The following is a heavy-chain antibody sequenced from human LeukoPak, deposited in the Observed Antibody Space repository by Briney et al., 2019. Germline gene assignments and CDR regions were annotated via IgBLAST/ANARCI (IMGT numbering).Heavy chain of an antibody. J-gene: IGHJ4*02. D-gene: IGHD5-12*01. CDR2: IYYSGST. CDR1: GGSISSYY. V-gene: IGHV4-59*01. CDR3: AREYSGYVPYFDY. Sequence: PSETLSLTCTVSGGSISSYYWSWIRQPPGKGLEWIGYIYYSGSTNYNPSLKSRVPISVDTSKNQFSLKLSSVTAADTAVYYCAREYSGYVPYFDYWGQGTLVTVSS.